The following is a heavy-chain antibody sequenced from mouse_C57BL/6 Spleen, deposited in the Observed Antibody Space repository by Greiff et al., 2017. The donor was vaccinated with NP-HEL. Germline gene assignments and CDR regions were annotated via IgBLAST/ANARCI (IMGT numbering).Heavy chain of an antibody. Sequence: VMLVESGAELVKPGASVKISCKASGYAFSSYWMNWVKPRPGKGLEWIGQIYPGDGDTNYNGKFKGKATLTADKSSSTAYMQLSSLTSEDSAVYFCARGEVLRLGYWGQGTTLTVSS. CDR2: IYPGDGDT. CDR1: GYAFSSYW. D-gene: IGHD2-4*01. J-gene: IGHJ2*01. CDR3: ARGEVLRLGY. V-gene: IGHV1-80*01.